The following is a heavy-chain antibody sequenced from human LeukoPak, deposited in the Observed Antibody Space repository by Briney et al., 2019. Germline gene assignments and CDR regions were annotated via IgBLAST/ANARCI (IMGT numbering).Heavy chain of an antibody. V-gene: IGHV4-34*01. D-gene: IGHD6-19*01. J-gene: IGHJ6*03. CDR1: GGSFSGYY. CDR2: INHSGST. Sequence: SETLSLTCAVYGGSFSGYYWSWIRQPPGKGLEWIGEINHSGSTNYNPSLKTRVTISVDTPKNQFSLKLSSVTAADTAVYYCARGSAVARQYYYYYMDVWGKGTTVTVSS. CDR3: ARGSAVARQYYYYYMDV.